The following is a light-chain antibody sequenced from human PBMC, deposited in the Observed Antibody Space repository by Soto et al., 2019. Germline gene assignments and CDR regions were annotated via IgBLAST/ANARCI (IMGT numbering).Light chain of an antibody. CDR3: XQXXXYXRT. V-gene: IGKV1-9*01. Sequence: IQLTQSPSSLSASVGDRVTITCRASQDITSYLAWYQQKPGKAPELLIYAASTLQSGVPSRFSGSRSGTXXXXTFCSLLPEXFATYYXXQXXXYXRTFGXGTX. J-gene: IGKJ1*01. CDR2: AAS. CDR1: QDITSY.